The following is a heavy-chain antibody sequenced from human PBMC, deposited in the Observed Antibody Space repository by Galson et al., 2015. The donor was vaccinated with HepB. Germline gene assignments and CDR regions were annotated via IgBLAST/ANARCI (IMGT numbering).Heavy chain of an antibody. CDR2: INHRGST. V-gene: IGHV4-34*01. D-gene: IGHD4/OR15-4a*01. J-gene: IGHJ6*02. CDR3: ARYNSHTSGWPGDDDYGLDA. Sequence: SETLSLTCAVSGSSFSGYYWNWIRQSPGKGLQWLGEINHRGSTDYNPSLRGRLTISADTAKKQFSLRLTSVTASDTAVYYWARYNSHTSGWPGDDDYGLDAWGQGTAVSVS. CDR1: GSSFSGYY.